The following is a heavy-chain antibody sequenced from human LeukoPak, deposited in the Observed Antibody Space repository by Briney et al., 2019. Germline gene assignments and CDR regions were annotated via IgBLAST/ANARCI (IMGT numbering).Heavy chain of an antibody. CDR3: ARHSYSGSYSDYFDY. J-gene: IGHJ4*02. CDR2: IYYSGST. Sequence: PSETLSLTCTVSGGSISSYYWSWIRQPPGKGLEWIGCIYYSGSTNYNPSLKSRVTISVDTSRNQFSLKLSSVTAADTAVYYCARHSYSGSYSDYFDYWGQGTLVTVSS. D-gene: IGHD1-26*01. CDR1: GGSISSYY. V-gene: IGHV4-59*08.